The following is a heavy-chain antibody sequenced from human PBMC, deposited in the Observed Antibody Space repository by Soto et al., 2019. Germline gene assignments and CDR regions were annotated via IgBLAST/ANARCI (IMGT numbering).Heavy chain of an antibody. CDR3: ARHSGGATTGIDY. Sequence: XESLKVSWEGSGYTCTYYWSGWVLQMPGKGLEWMGVTYPFDSDTRYSPSFQGRVTISAVQSTNTAYLELSRLQASDTAIYYCARHSGGATTGIDYWGQGTLVTVSS. J-gene: IGHJ4*01. CDR1: GYTCTYYW. D-gene: IGHD1-26*01. CDR2: TYPFDSDT. V-gene: IGHV5-51*01.